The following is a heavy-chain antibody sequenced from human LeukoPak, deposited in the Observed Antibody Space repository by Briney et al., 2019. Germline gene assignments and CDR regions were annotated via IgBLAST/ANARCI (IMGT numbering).Heavy chain of an antibody. Sequence: GGSLRLSCAASGFTFSSYWMHWVRQAPGKGLVWVSRINSDGSSTSYADSVKGRFTISRDNAKNTLYLQMNSLRAEDTAVYYCARVGYSSGWYSWGVDYWGQGTLVTVSS. J-gene: IGHJ4*02. D-gene: IGHD6-19*01. V-gene: IGHV3-74*01. CDR2: INSDGSST. CDR1: GFTFSSYW. CDR3: ARVGYSSGWYSWGVDY.